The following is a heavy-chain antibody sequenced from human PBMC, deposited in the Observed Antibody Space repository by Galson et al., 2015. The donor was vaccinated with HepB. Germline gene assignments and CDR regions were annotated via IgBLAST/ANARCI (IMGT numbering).Heavy chain of an antibody. CDR2: ISAYNGVT. CDR3: ARPAYSSRWPPGAFDI. V-gene: IGHV1-18*01. CDR1: GYTFTHYY. J-gene: IGHJ3*02. Sequence: QSGAEVKKPGESLRTSCKASGYTFTHYYITWVRQAPGQGLEWMGWISAYNGVTKYAQKLQGRVTMTTDTSTSTAYMEMRSLKSDDTALYYCARPAYSSRWPPGAFDIWGQGTMVTVSS. D-gene: IGHD6-13*01.